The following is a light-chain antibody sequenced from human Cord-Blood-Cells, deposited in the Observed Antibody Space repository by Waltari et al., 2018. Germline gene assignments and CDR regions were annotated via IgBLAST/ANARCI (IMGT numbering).Light chain of an antibody. CDR3: AAWDDSLSGPV. Sequence: QSVLTQPPSASGTPGQRVTISCSGSSSNIGRNYVYWYQQLPGTAPKLLIHGNNQRPSGVPDRFSCSKSGTSASLAISGLRSEDEADYYCAAWDDSLSGPVFGGGTKLTVL. CDR1: SSNIGRNY. V-gene: IGLV1-47*01. J-gene: IGLJ3*02. CDR2: GNN.